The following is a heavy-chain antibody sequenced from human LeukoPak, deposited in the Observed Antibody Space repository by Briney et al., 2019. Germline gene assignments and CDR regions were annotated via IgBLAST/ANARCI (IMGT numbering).Heavy chain of an antibody. Sequence: ASVKVSCKASGYTFTASYMHWVRQAPGQGLEWMGWINPNSGGTKYAQKFLGRVTMSTDTSISTAYMELSSLKSDDTAVYYCARAGRNSWFDPWGQGTLVTVSS. CDR3: ARAGRNSWFDP. D-gene: IGHD3-10*01. CDR2: INPNSGGT. V-gene: IGHV1-2*02. CDR1: GYTFTASY. J-gene: IGHJ5*02.